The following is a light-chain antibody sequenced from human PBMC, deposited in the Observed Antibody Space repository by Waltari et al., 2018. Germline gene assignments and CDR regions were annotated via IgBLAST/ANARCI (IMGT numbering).Light chain of an antibody. CDR2: DVS. J-gene: IGLJ3*02. CDR3: CAYAGSYFMV. CDR1: SSDVGGHDY. Sequence: QSALTQPRSVSGSPGQSVTISCTGTSSDVGGHDYVSWYQQYPGKGPKLMFYDVSKRPSGVPYRFSASKSGNTASLTISGLQPEDEADYYCCAYAGSYFMVFGGGTRLTVL. V-gene: IGLV2-11*01.